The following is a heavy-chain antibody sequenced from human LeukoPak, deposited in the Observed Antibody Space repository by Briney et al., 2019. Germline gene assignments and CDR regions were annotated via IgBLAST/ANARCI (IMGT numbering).Heavy chain of an antibody. V-gene: IGHV3-30*18. Sequence: GGSLRLSCAASGFTFSSYGMHWVRQAPGKGLEGVAVISYDGSNKYYADSVKGRFTISRDNSKNTLYLQMNSLRAEDTAVYYCAKDRDYRHPGPSDYWGQGTLVTVSS. CDR2: ISYDGSNK. J-gene: IGHJ4*02. CDR1: GFTFSSYG. CDR3: AKDRDYRHPGPSDY. D-gene: IGHD4-17*01.